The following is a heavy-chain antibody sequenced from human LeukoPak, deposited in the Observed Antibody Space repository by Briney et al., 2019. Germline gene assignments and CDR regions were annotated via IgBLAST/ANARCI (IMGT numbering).Heavy chain of an antibody. CDR3: ARADVSSGWHFDY. V-gene: IGHV3-30-3*01. Sequence: GRSLRLSCAASGFTFSTYAMHWVRQAPGKGLEWVAVISYDGSDKFYPDSVKGRFTISRDNSKNTLYLQMNSLRAEDTAVYYCARADVSSGWHFDYWGQGTLVTVSS. D-gene: IGHD6-19*01. CDR2: ISYDGSDK. CDR1: GFTFSTYA. J-gene: IGHJ4*02.